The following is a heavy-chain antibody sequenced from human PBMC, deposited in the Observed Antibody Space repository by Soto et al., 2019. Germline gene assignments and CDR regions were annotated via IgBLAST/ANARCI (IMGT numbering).Heavy chain of an antibody. CDR3: RAYTYGQGVDY. D-gene: IGHD5-18*01. V-gene: IGHV3-23*01. CDR2: INNSGGST. J-gene: IGHJ4*02. CDR1: GFTFSAYD. Sequence: PGGSLRLSCAASGFTFSAYDMNWVRQAPGKGLEWVSVINNSGGSTYYADSVKGRFTISREDSKNTLYLQMNSLRAEDTAVYYCRAYTYGQGVDYWGQGTLVTVSS.